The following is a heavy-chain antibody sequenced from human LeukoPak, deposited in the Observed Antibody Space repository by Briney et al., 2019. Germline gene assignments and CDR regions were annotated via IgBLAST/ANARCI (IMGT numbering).Heavy chain of an antibody. D-gene: IGHD3-16*02. CDR2: ISGSGGST. V-gene: IGHV3-23*01. J-gene: IGHJ5*02. CDR1: GFTFSSYG. Sequence: PGRSLRLSCAASGFTFSSYGMHWVRQAPGKGLEWVSAISGSGGSTYYADSVKGRFTISRDNSKNTLYLQMNSLRAEDTAVYYCAKVWTGLSSPPWGQGTLVTVSS. CDR3: AKVWTGLSSPP.